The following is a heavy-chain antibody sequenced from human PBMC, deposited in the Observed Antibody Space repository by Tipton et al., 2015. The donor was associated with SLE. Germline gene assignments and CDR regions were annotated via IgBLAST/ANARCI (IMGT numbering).Heavy chain of an antibody. V-gene: IGHV4-59*11. CDR3: ARDRRWREQGGMDV. D-gene: IGHD5-24*01. J-gene: IGHJ6*02. CDR2: IYYSGST. CDR1: GGSISSHY. Sequence: TLSLTCTVSGGSISSHYWSWIRQPPGKGLEWIGYIYYSGSTYYNPSLKSRVTISVDTSKNQFSLKLSSVTAADTAVYYCARDRRWREQGGMDVWGQGTTVTVSS.